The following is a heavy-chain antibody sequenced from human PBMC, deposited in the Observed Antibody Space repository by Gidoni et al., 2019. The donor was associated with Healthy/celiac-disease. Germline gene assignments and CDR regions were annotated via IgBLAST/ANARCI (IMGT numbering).Heavy chain of an antibody. CDR2: INHSGST. Sequence: QVQLQQWGAGLLKSSETLSLTCAVYGGSFSGYYWSWIRQPPGKGLEWIGEINHSGSTNYNPSLKSRVTISVDTSKNQLSLKLSSVTAADTAVYYCARGRRGYRYGYGFDYWGQGTLVTVSS. V-gene: IGHV4-34*01. D-gene: IGHD5-18*01. CDR1: GGSFSGYY. CDR3: ARGRRGYRYGYGFDY. J-gene: IGHJ4*02.